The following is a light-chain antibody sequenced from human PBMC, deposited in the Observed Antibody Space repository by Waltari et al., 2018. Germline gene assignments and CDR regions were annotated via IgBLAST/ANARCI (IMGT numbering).Light chain of an antibody. CDR1: SNDVGSSNY. J-gene: IGLJ2*01. Sequence: QSVLTQPASVSGSPGQSITISCSGTSNDVGSSNYVAWYQQHPGKAPKLMIYDVNNRPSGVSNRVSGSKSGNTASLTISGLQAEDEANYHCSSYTGSNTLIFGGGTKLTVL. CDR3: SSYTGSNTLI. V-gene: IGLV2-14*03. CDR2: DVN.